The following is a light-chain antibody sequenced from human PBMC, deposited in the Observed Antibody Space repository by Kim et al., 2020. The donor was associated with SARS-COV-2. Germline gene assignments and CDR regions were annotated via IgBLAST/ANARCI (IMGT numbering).Light chain of an antibody. CDR1: QSVDSSS. J-gene: IGKJ3*01. V-gene: IGKV3-20*01. CDR3: QQYDTTPPT. Sequence: PGESATLSCRASQSVDSSSLARYQQKPCQSPRLLISGASSRATGIPERFSGSGSGTDFTLTISRLDPEDFAVYFCQQYDTTPPTFGPGAKVDIK. CDR2: GAS.